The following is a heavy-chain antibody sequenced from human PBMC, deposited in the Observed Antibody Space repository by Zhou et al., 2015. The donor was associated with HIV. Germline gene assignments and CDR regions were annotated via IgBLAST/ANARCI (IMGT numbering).Heavy chain of an antibody. Sequence: QVHLEQSGPEMKTPGSSVKVSCEVAGGSLSGYSIAWVRQAPGQGLEWMGRIVPTSGLTNYAPSFPDRLTITADLSTSIAYMELTALRPNDTAIYYCARDSCSSPTCNRGVGWFAAWGQGTLISVSS. CDR3: ARDSCSSPTCNRGVGWFAA. V-gene: IGHV1-69*08. D-gene: IGHD2-2*01. J-gene: IGHJ5*02. CDR2: IVPTSGLT. CDR1: GGSLSGYS.